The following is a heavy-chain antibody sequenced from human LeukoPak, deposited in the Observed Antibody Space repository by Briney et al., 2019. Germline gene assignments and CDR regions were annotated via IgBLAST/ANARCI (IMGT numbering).Heavy chain of an antibody. Sequence: GGSPRLSCAASGFTFSVAWMSWVRQVPGKGLEWVGRIKSKSDGGTTEYAAPVKGRFTFSRDDSIKTLYLQMNSLKTEDTAVYYCVTIAAAVNNYFDYWGQGTLVTVSS. J-gene: IGHJ4*02. CDR3: VTIAAAVNNYFDY. V-gene: IGHV3-15*01. D-gene: IGHD6-13*01. CDR1: GFTFSVAW. CDR2: IKSKSDGGTT.